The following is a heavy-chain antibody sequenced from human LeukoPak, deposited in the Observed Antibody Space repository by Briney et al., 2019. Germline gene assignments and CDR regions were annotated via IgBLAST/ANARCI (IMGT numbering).Heavy chain of an antibody. CDR2: LYFSGST. CDR1: GGSISTNIYN. V-gene: IGHV4-39*01. J-gene: IGHJ3*02. CDR3: ARPLFSGSSNDVFDI. Sequence: SETLSLTCTVSGGSISTNIYNWGWVRQPPGKGLEWIGSLYFSGSTYYNPSLKSRVTISVDTSKNQLSLKLSSVTAADTAMYYCARPLFSGSSNDVFDIWGQGTMVTVSS. D-gene: IGHD1-26*01.